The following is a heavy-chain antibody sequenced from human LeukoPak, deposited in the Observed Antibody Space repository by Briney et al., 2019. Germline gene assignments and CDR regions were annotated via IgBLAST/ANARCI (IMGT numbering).Heavy chain of an antibody. J-gene: IGHJ6*03. D-gene: IGHD2-2*01. CDR2: ISAYNGNT. CDR1: GYTFTSYG. CDR3: ARSEREIVVVPHYYYMDV. V-gene: IGHV1-18*01. Sequence: GASVKVSCKASGYTFTSYGISWVRQAPGQGLEWMGWISAYNGNTNYAQKLQGRVTMTTDTSTSTAYMELSSLRSEDTAVYYCARSEREIVVVPHYYYMDVWGKGTTVTVSS.